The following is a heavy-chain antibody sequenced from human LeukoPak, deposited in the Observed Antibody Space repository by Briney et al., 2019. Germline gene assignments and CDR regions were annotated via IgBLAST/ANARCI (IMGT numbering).Heavy chain of an antibody. V-gene: IGHV4-59*12. J-gene: IGHJ4*02. Sequence: SETLSLTCTVSGGSISSYYWSWIRQPPGKGLEWIGYIYHSGGTNYNPSLKSRVTMSVDTSKNQFSLKLSSVTAADTAVYYCARGHTRITMIGGSRSAYYFDYWGQGTLVTVSS. D-gene: IGHD3-10*01. CDR3: ARGHTRITMIGGSRSAYYFDY. CDR2: IYHSGGT. CDR1: GGSISSYY.